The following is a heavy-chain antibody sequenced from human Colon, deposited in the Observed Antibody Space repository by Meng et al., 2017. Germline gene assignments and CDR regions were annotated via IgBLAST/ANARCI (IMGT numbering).Heavy chain of an antibody. CDR3: ARFYGSGTFEVHDY. Sequence: VQLQASGPGLGRPPETLSLTCNVSCGSVSSASYSWSWIRQPPGKGLEWIGLIHYSGSRNYNPSLKSRVTMSVDTSKNQVSLRLTSVTAADTAVYYCARFYGSGTFEVHDYWGQGTLVTISS. D-gene: IGHD3-10*01. CDR2: IHYSGSR. V-gene: IGHV4-61*01. J-gene: IGHJ4*02. CDR1: CGSVSSASYS.